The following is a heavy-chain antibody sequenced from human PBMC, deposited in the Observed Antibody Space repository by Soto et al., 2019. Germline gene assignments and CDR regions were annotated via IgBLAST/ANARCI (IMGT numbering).Heavy chain of an antibody. CDR2: IDWDDDK. CDR3: ARIRGGSYGYYYSDY. Sequence: SGPTLVNPTQTLTLTCTFSGFSLSTSGMRVSWIRQPPGKALEWLARIDWDDDKFYSTSLKTRLTISKETSKNQVVLTMTNMDPVDTATYYCARIRGGSYGYYYSDYWGEATLVTVYS. D-gene: IGHD5-18*01. J-gene: IGHJ4*02. CDR1: GFSLSTSGMR. V-gene: IGHV2-70*04.